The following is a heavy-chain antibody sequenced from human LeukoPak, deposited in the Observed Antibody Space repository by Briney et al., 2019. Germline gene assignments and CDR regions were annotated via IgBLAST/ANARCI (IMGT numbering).Heavy chain of an antibody. CDR1: GFTFSSYS. V-gene: IGHV3-21*01. CDR3: ARDCTIFGLLDAFDI. J-gene: IGHJ3*02. CDR2: ISSSSSYI. Sequence: GGALRLSCAASGFTFSSYSMNWVRQAPGKGLEWVSSISSSSSYIYYADSVKGRFTISRDNAKNSLYLQMNSLRAEDTAVYYCARDCTIFGLLDAFDIWGQGTMVTVSS. D-gene: IGHD3-3*01.